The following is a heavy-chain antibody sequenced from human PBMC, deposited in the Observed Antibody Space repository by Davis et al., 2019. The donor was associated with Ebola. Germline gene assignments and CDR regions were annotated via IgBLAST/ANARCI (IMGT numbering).Heavy chain of an antibody. Sequence: GESLKISCAASGFTFSDYYMSWIRQAPGKGLEWVSYISSSGSTIYYADSVKGRFTISRDNAKNSLYLQMNSLRAEDTAVYYCARDRTEFTYYDILTGYTRGYYYYGMDVWGQGTTVTVSS. CDR1: GFTFSDYY. V-gene: IGHV3-11*01. CDR3: ARDRTEFTYYDILTGYTRGYYYYGMDV. D-gene: IGHD3-9*01. J-gene: IGHJ6*02. CDR2: ISSSGSTI.